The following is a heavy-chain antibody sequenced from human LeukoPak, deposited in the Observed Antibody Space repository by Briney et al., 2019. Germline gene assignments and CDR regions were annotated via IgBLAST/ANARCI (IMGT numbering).Heavy chain of an antibody. D-gene: IGHD3-16*01. CDR1: GGSISSYY. CDR2: IPDSGSP. V-gene: IGHV4-59*08. Sequence: SETLSLTCTVSGGSISSYYWSWIRQPPGKGLEWIGYIPDSGSPNYNPSLKSRVTISGDTSENQFSLKLNSVTAADTAVYYCARHSWGGYYFDYWGQGTLVTVSS. J-gene: IGHJ4*02. CDR3: ARHSWGGYYFDY.